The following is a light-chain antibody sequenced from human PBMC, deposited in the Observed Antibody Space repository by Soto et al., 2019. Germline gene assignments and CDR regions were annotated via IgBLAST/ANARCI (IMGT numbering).Light chain of an antibody. CDR3: QQYNLYPYT. J-gene: IGKJ2*01. V-gene: IGKV1-5*01. CDR2: DAS. CDR1: QPITAW. Sequence: DIQMTQSPSTLSASVGDRVTITCRASQPITAWLAWYQQKPGKAPNLLIYDASDLQSGVPSRFSGSGSGTEFTLTITGPQPDDFATYYCQQYNLYPYTFGQGTKLEIK.